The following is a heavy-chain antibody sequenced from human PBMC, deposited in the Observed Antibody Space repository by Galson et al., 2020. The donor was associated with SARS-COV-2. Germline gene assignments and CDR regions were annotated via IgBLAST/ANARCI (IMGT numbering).Heavy chain of an antibody. CDR2: IFFDGSEK. V-gene: IGHV3-33*01. J-gene: IGHJ4*02. CDR1: GFTLSDHA. Sequence: GESLKISCAASGFTLSDHAMHWVRQAPGKGLEWVAQIFFDGSEKYYGDSVRGRFTISRDSSKNTVYLQINNLRVDDTAVYYCARDGQSSRGLAFDYWGQGTLLTVSS. D-gene: IGHD5-12*01. CDR3: ARDGQSSRGLAFDY.